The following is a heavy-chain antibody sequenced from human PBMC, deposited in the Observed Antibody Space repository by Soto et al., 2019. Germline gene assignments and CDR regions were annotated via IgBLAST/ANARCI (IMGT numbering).Heavy chain of an antibody. Sequence: KTSETLSLTCTVSGGSISSGGYYWSWIRQHPGKGLEWIGYIYYSGSTYYNPSLKSRVTISVDTSKNQFSLKLSSVTAADTAVYYCARESTSPAGYGSGSPLGYWGQGTLVTVSS. CDR1: GGSISSGGYY. CDR2: IYYSGST. V-gene: IGHV4-31*03. CDR3: ARESTSPAGYGSGSPLGY. D-gene: IGHD3-10*01. J-gene: IGHJ4*02.